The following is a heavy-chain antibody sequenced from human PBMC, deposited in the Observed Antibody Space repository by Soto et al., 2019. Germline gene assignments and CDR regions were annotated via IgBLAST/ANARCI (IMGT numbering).Heavy chain of an antibody. CDR2: INHSGST. J-gene: IGHJ4*02. V-gene: IGHV4-34*01. D-gene: IGHD2-2*01. CDR3: ARQGRIVVVPAALDY. CDR1: GGSFSGYY. Sequence: KPSETLSLTCAVYGGSFSGYYWSWIRQPPGKGLEWIGEINHSGSTNYNPSLKSRVTISVDTSKNQFSLKLSSVTAADTAVYYCARQGRIVVVPAALDYWGQGTLVTVSS.